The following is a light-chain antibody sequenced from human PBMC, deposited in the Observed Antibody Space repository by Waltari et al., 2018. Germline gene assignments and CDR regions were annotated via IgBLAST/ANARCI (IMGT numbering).Light chain of an antibody. CDR1: ELPRKY. V-gene: IGLV3-10*01. CDR2: EET. CDR3: YSSDSTGLRV. J-gene: IGLJ1*01. Sequence: SYEFTQTPSVSVSTGQTARITCSGHELPRKYAYWFQQKSGQSPRLVIYEETKRPSGIPERFSGSSSGTVATLTITGAQVDDEADYYCYSSDSTGLRVFGGGTTVVVL.